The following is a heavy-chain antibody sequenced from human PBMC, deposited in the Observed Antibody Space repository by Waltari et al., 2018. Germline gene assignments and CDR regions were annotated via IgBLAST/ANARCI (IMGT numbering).Heavy chain of an antibody. D-gene: IGHD3-10*01. CDR3: AHMGFEGSGSYR. CDR2: IYWNDDK. CDR1: GFSLSTSGVG. Sequence: QITLKESGPTLVKPTQTLTLTCTFSGFSLSTSGVGVGWIRQPPGKALEWLALIYWNDDKRYSPSLKSRLTITKDTSKNQVVLTMTNMDPVDTATYYCAHMGFEGSGSYRWGQGTLVTVSP. J-gene: IGHJ4*02. V-gene: IGHV2-5*01.